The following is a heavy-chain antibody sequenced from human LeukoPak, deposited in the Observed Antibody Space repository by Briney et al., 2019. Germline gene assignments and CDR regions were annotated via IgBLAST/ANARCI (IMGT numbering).Heavy chain of an antibody. J-gene: IGHJ6*02. CDR1: GYRFTSYW. CDR2: IYPGDSDT. CDR3: TRRIAVSGIGYYGMDV. V-gene: IGHV5-51*01. D-gene: IGHD6-19*01. Sequence: GESLQISCKGSGYRFTSYWIGWVRQLPGKGLEWMGIIYPGDSDTRYSPSFQGQVTISVDKSISTAYLQWSSLKASDTAMYYCTRRIAVSGIGYYGMDVWGQGTTVTVSS.